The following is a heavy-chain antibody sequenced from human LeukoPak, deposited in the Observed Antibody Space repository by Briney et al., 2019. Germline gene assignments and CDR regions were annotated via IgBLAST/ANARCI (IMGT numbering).Heavy chain of an antibody. D-gene: IGHD6-19*01. J-gene: IGHJ3*02. CDR1: GFTFSSYG. CDR2: IWYDESNK. V-gene: IGHV3-33*08. Sequence: GGSLRLSCAASGFTFSSYGMHWGRQAPGKGLEWVAVIWYDESNKYYADSVKGRFTISRDNYKNTLYLQMNSLRAEDTAVYYCARTPVAGYHDAFDIWGQGTMVTVSS. CDR3: ARTPVAGYHDAFDI.